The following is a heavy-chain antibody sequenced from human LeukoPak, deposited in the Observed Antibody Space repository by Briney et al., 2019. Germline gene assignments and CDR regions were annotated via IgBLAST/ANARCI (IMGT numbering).Heavy chain of an antibody. CDR1: GFPFSTYG. J-gene: IGHJ3*02. CDR3: AKDLGRHGSIFAVVATSGAFDM. D-gene: IGHD3-3*01. V-gene: IGHV3-30*02. Sequence: GGSLTLSCAASGFPFSTYGMHWVRQAPGNGLEWVAFIPSDGSNKYYADSAKGRFSISRDNSKNTEDLHMKSLRPDDTAEFYCAKDLGRHGSIFAVVATSGAFDMWGQGTMVIVSS. CDR2: IPSDGSNK.